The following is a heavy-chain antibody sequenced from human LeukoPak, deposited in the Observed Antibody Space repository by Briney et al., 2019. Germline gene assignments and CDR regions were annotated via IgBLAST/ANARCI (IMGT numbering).Heavy chain of an antibody. D-gene: IGHD1-1*01. V-gene: IGHV3-53*01. CDR3: SRGGVNYWNPRY. J-gene: IGHJ4*01. CDR1: GFTVSNYY. Sequence: GGSLRLSCVASGFTVSNYYLSWVRQAPGKGLEWVSLLYTGDTTYYAESVEGRFTISRDDSKNTIYLQSNTLRAEDTAVFYCSRGGVNYWNPRYWGQGTLVTVSS. CDR2: LYTGDTT.